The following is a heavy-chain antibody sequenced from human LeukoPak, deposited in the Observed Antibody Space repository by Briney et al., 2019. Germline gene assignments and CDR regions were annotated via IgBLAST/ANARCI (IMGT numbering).Heavy chain of an antibody. V-gene: IGHV3-11*01. CDR1: GFTFSDYY. CDR2: ISSSGSTI. J-gene: IGHJ4*02. Sequence: GGSLRLSCAASGFTFSDYYMSWIRQAPGKGLEWVSYISSSGSTIYYADSVKGRFTISRDNAKNSLYLQMNSLRAEDTAVYFCAKRYCTNGVCPIGAQWGQGTLVTVSS. D-gene: IGHD2-8*01. CDR3: AKRYCTNGVCPIGAQ.